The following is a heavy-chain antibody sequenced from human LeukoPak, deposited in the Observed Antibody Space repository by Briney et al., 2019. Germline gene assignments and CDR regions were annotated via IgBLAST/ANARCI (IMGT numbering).Heavy chain of an antibody. V-gene: IGHV4-31*03. CDR2: IYYSGST. D-gene: IGHD3-10*01. CDR1: GVSISSGGYY. CDR3: ARDRVVWTELWLGEL. J-gene: IGHJ4*02. Sequence: PSETLSLTCTVSGVSISSGGYYWSWIRQHPGKGLEWIGYIYYSGSTYYNPSLKSRVTISVDTSKNQFSLKLSSVTAADTAVYYCARDRVVWTELWLGELWGQGTLVTVSS.